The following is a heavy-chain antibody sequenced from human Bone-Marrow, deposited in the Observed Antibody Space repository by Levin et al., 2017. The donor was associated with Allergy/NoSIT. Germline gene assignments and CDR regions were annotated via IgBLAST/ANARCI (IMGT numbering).Heavy chain of an antibody. CDR1: GGSISSGDYY. CDR3: ARVAFPNYYSLWASGAKGFDP. J-gene: IGHJ5*02. Sequence: SQTLSLTCTVSGGSISSGDYYWSWIRQPPGKGLEWIGYIYYSGSTYYNPSLKSRVTISVDTSKNQFSLKLSSVTAADTAVYYCARVAFPNYYSLWASGAKGFDPWGQGTLVTVSS. D-gene: IGHD3-22*01. V-gene: IGHV4-30-4*01. CDR2: IYYSGST.